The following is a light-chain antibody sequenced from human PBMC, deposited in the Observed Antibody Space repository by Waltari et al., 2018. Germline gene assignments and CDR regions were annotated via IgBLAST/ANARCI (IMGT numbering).Light chain of an antibody. CDR3: QQRSNWPPIT. CDR2: DAS. CDR1: QSVSSS. V-gene: IGKV3-11*01. Sequence: EIVLTQSPATLSLSPGERATLSCRASQSVSSSLAWYQQKPGQAPRLLIYDASNRATGIPARFMGSGSGTDFTLTISSLEPEDFAVYYCQQRSNWPPITFGQGTRLEIK. J-gene: IGKJ5*01.